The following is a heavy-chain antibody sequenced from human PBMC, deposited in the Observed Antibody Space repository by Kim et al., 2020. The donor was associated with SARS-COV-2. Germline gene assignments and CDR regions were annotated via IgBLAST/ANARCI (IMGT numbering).Heavy chain of an antibody. D-gene: IGHD6-13*01. CDR2: INPNSGNT. J-gene: IGHJ4*02. CDR3: ARGTKQLGFDY. Sequence: ASVKVSCKASGYTFSGYYMHWVRQAPGQGLEWMGRINPNSGNTNYAQKFQGRVTMTRDTSISTAYMELSSLRSDDTAVYYCARGTKQLGFDYWGQGTLVTVSS. V-gene: IGHV1-2*06. CDR1: GYTFSGYY.